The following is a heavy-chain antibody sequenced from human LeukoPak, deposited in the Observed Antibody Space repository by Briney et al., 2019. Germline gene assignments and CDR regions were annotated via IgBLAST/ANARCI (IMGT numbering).Heavy chain of an antibody. V-gene: IGHV3-74*03. CDR2: INGDASNT. CDR1: GLTFNSYW. Sequence: GGSLRLSCAASGLTFNSYWMHWVRQVAGKGLVWVARINGDASNTTYADSVKGRSTISRDNAKNTLYLQMNSLRVDDTAVYYCARAMPRDNWFDPWGQGSLVTVSS. CDR3: ARAMPRDNWFDP. D-gene: IGHD2-2*01. J-gene: IGHJ5*02.